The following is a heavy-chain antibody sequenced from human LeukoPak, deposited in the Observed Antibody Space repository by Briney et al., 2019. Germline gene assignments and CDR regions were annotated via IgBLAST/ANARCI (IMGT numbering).Heavy chain of an antibody. V-gene: IGHV3-30*04. J-gene: IGHJ4*02. CDR1: GFTFSSYA. D-gene: IGHD3-10*01. CDR2: ISYDGSNK. Sequence: GRSLRLSCAASGFTFSSYAMHWVRQAPGKGLEWVAVISYDGSNKYYADSVKGRFTISRDNSKNTLYLQMNSLRAEDTAVYYCNRHYYGSGSYYFVFDYWGQGTLVTVSS. CDR3: NRHYYGSGSYYFVFDY.